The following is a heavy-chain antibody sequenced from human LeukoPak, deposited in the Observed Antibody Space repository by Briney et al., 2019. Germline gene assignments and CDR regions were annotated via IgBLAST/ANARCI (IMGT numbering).Heavy chain of an antibody. V-gene: IGHV4-4*02. J-gene: IGHJ4*02. Sequence: PSETLSLTCAVSGGSISSSNWWSWVRQPPGQGLEWIGEIYHSGSTNYNPSLKSRVTISVDTSKNQFSLKLSSVTAADTAVYYCARSQFDRFGELLSDYWGQGTLVTVSS. CDR2: IYHSGST. D-gene: IGHD3-10*01. CDR3: ARSQFDRFGELLSDY. CDR1: GGSISSSNW.